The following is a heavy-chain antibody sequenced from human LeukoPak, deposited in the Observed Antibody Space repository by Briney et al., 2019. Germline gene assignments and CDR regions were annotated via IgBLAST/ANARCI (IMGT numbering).Heavy chain of an antibody. CDR2: INPNSGGT. J-gene: IGHJ6*03. V-gene: IGHV1-2*02. D-gene: IGHD3-10*01. CDR3: ARDMYPAGNYYMDV. CDR1: GYTFTGYY. Sequence: ASVKVSCKASGYTFTGYYMHWVRQAPGQGLEWMGWINPNSGGTNYAQKFQGRITMTRDTSISTAYMELSRLRSDDTAVYYRARDMYPAGNYYMDVWGKGTTVTVSS.